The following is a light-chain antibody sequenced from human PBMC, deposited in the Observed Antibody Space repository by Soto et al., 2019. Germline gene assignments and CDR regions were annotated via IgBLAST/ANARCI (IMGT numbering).Light chain of an antibody. CDR1: RSINTY. J-gene: IGKJ1*01. CDR2: SAS. Sequence: DIQMTQSPSSLSASVGDRVTITCRASRSINTYVNWYQQRPGKAPELLIYSASSLHTGVPSRFSGSGAGTDFTFTINSLLPEDFAIYYCQQTYSTPRTVVQGTKVDIK. CDR3: QQTYSTPRT. V-gene: IGKV1-39*01.